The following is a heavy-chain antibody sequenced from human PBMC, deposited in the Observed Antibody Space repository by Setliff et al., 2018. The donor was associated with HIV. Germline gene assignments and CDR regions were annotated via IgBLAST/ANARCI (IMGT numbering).Heavy chain of an antibody. D-gene: IGHD3-3*01. CDR3: ARDGRDGFEEWFSTLDDGMDV. J-gene: IGHJ6*02. V-gene: IGHV1-2*02. Sequence: VASVKVSCKTSGYIFIRYYIFWVRQAPGQGLEWMGNINPHTGVTRYAEKFQGRVTMTRDTSISTIYMELSRLRSDDTAVYYCARDGRDGFEEWFSTLDDGMDVWGQGTTVTVSS. CDR1: GYIFIRYY. CDR2: INPHTGVT.